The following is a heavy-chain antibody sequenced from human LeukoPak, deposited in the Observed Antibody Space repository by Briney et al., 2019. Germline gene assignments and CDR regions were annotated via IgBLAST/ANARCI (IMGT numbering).Heavy chain of an antibody. CDR1: GFSLSTTGVG. Sequence: SGPTLVKPTQTLTLTCTFSGFSLSTTGVGVGWIRQPPGQALQWPALIYWNDGKRYSPSLKSRLTITKDTSKNQVVLTMTNMDPVDTATYYCVHRLPTYTSGWDIFDSWGQGTLVTVSS. CDR2: IYWNDGK. J-gene: IGHJ4*02. V-gene: IGHV2-5*01. CDR3: VHRLPTYTSGWDIFDS. D-gene: IGHD6-19*01.